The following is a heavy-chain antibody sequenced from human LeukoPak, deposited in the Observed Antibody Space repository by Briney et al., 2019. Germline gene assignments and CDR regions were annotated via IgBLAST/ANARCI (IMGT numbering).Heavy chain of an antibody. CDR2: IRYDGSDK. V-gene: IGHV3-30*02. Sequence: GGSLRLSCAASGFTFSNYGMHWVRQAPGKGLEWVTFIRYDGSDKYYADSVKGRFTISRDNSKNTLYLQMSSLRPEDTAVYYCAKDVGYGDFPGGYFQHWGQGTLVTVSS. CDR3: AKDVGYGDFPGGYFQH. D-gene: IGHD4-17*01. CDR1: GFTFSNYG. J-gene: IGHJ1*01.